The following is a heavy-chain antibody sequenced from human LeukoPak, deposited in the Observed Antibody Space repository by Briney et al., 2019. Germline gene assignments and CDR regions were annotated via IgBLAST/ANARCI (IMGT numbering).Heavy chain of an antibody. D-gene: IGHD6-19*01. V-gene: IGHV3-33*01. Sequence: PGGSLRLSCVASGFTFSNYGMHWVRQAPGKGLEWVAVIWYDGSKKYYADSVKGRFTISRDDSKNTLYLQIDSLRAEDTAIYYCARDVGTVAPHFDYWGQGTLVTVSS. J-gene: IGHJ4*02. CDR1: GFTFSNYG. CDR2: IWYDGSKK. CDR3: ARDVGTVAPHFDY.